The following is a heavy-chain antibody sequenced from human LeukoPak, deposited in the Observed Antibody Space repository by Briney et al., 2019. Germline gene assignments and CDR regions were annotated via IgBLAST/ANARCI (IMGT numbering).Heavy chain of an antibody. CDR2: IIPIFGTA. J-gene: IGHJ6*02. CDR3: ARGYSYGSLFGMDV. D-gene: IGHD5-18*01. CDR1: GGTFSSHA. Sequence: SVKVSCKASGGTFSSHAISWVRQAPGQGLEWMGGIIPIFGTANYAQKFQGRVTITADESTSTAYTELSSLRSEDTAVYYCARGYSYGSLFGMDVWGQGTTVTVSS. V-gene: IGHV1-69*13.